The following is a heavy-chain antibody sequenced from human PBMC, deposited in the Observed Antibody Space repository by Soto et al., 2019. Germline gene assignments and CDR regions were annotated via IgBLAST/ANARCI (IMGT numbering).Heavy chain of an antibody. CDR3: EKDPSKVAGTRFDY. V-gene: IGHV3-23*01. J-gene: IGHJ4*02. CDR1: LCTFSSYA. D-gene: IGHD6-19*01. Sequence: LRRSCSSCLCTFSSYAISCFRQAPGKWLEWVSAISGSGGSTYYADPVKGRFTISRDNSKNTLYLQMNSLRAEDTAVYYCEKDPSKVAGTRFDYWGQGTLVTVSS. CDR2: ISGSGGST.